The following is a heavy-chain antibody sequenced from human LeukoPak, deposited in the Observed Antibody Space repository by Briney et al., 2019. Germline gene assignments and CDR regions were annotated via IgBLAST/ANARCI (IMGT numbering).Heavy chain of an antibody. CDR3: ARHPLVVVPAAMGWFDP. D-gene: IGHD2-2*01. V-gene: IGHV4-4*09. CDR2: IYTSGST. CDR1: GGSISSYY. J-gene: IGHJ5*02. Sequence: SETLSLTCTVFGGSISSYYWSWIRQPPGKGLEWIGYIYTSGSTNYNPSLKSRVTISVDTSKNQFSLKLSSVTAADTAVYYCARHPLVVVPAAMGWFDPWGQGTLVTVSS.